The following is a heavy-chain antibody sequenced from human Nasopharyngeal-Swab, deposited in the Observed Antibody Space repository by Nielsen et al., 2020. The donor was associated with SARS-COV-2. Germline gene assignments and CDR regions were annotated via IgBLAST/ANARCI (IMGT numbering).Heavy chain of an antibody. V-gene: IGHV1-69*13. J-gene: IGHJ4*02. CDR3: ARSHGSGSYVYY. CDR2: IIPIFGTA. D-gene: IGHD3-10*01. Sequence: SSSKLSCNASGNTFSSYAISWVRQAPGQRLERMGGIIPIFGTANYAQKFQGRVTITADESTSTAYMELSSLRSEDTAVYYCARSHGSGSYVYYWGKGTLVSVCS. CDR1: GNTFSSYA.